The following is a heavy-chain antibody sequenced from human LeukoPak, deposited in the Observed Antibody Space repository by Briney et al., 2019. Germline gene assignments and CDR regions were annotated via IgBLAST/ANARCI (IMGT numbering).Heavy chain of an antibody. V-gene: IGHV3-53*01. J-gene: IGHJ4*02. CDR2: IYSGGST. CDR3: AKGDTTWELPHDY. D-gene: IGHD1-26*01. CDR1: GFTVSSDS. Sequence: PGGSLRLSCTVSGFTVSSDSMSWVRQAPGKGLEWVSFIYSGGSTHYSDSVKGRFTISRDNSKNTLYLQMNSLRAEDTAVYYCAKGDTTWELPHDYWGQGTLVTVSS.